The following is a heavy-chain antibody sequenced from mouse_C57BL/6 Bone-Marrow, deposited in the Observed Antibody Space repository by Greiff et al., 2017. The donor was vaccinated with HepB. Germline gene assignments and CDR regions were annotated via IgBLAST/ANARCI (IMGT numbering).Heavy chain of an antibody. CDR2: IWRGGST. J-gene: IGHJ4*01. CDR3: ANRQLRLRENYAMDY. V-gene: IGHV2-5*01. D-gene: IGHD3-2*02. Sequence: QVQLQQSGPGLVQPSQSLSITCTVSGFSLTSYGVHWVRQSPGNGLEWLGVIWRGGSTDYNAAFMSRLSITKDNSKSQVFFKMNSLQADDTAIYYCANRQLRLRENYAMDYWGQGTSVTVSS. CDR1: GFSLTSYG.